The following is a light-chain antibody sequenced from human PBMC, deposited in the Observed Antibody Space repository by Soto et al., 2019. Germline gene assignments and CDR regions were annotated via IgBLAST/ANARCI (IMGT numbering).Light chain of an antibody. CDR2: GAS. CDR3: QQYKNWPPIT. V-gene: IGKV3-15*01. Sequence: EIVLTQSPATLSLSPGERATLSCRASQSVSSYLAWYQQKPGQAPRLLIYGASTRATGIPARFSGSASGTEFTLTISGLQSEDFAVYYCQQYKNWPPITFGQGTRLEI. CDR1: QSVSSY. J-gene: IGKJ5*01.